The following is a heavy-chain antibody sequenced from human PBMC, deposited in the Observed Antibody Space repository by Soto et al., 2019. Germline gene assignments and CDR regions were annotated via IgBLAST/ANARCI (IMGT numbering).Heavy chain of an antibody. D-gene: IGHD2-2*01. CDR3: ATVIIPAAENWFDP. V-gene: IGHV1-24*01. CDR1: GYTLTELS. J-gene: IGHJ5*02. CDR2: FDPEDGET. Sequence: GASVKVSCKVSGYTLTELSMHWVRQAPGKGLEWMGGFDPEDGETIYAQKFQGRVTMTEDTFTDTAYMELSSLRSEDTAVYYCATVIIPAAENWFDPWGQGTLVTVSS.